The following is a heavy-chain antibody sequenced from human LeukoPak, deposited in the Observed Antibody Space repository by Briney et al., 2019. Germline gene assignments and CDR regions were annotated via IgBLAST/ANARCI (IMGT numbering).Heavy chain of an antibody. CDR2: VNPSGGST. CDR3: ARGAAGVWYFDY. Sequence: ASVKVSCKASGYTFTSYGISWVRQAPGQGLEWMGIVNPSGGSTSYAQKFQGRVTMTRDTSTSTVYMELRSLRSEDTAVYYCARGAAGVWYFDYWGQGTLVTVSS. V-gene: IGHV1-46*01. D-gene: IGHD3-3*01. CDR1: GYTFTSYG. J-gene: IGHJ4*02.